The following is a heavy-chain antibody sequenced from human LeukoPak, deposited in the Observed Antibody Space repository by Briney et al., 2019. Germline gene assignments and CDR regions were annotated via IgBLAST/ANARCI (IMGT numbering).Heavy chain of an antibody. CDR3: AKWKYSNSGIDDY. V-gene: IGHV3-23*01. CDR1: GFTFSSYA. D-gene: IGHD6-6*01. J-gene: IGHJ4*02. Sequence: GGSLRLSCAASGFTFSSYAMSWVRQAPGKGLEWVSTISAGGGTTYYADSVKGRFTISRDSSKITLYLQMNSLRAEDTAVYYCAKWKYSNSGIDDYWGQGTLVTVSS. CDR2: ISAGGGTT.